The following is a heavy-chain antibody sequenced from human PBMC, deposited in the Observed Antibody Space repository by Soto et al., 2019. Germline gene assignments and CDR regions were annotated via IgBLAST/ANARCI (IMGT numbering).Heavy chain of an antibody. D-gene: IGHD3-10*01. CDR2: IYYSGST. CDR1: GGSISNYY. J-gene: IGHJ4*02. V-gene: IGHV4-59*01. CDR3: ARVGLGDLDFDY. Sequence: PSETLSLTCTVSGGSISNYYWSWIRQPPGMGLEWIGYIYYSGSTNYNPSLKSRVTISVDTSKNQFSLKLSSVTAADTAVYYCARVGLGDLDFDYWGQGTLVTVSS.